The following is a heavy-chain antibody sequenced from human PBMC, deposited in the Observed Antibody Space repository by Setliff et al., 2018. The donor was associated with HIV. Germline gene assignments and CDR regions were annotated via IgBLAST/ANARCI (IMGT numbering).Heavy chain of an antibody. D-gene: IGHD3-3*01. Sequence: PSETLSLTCAVYGGSLSDYYWSWIRQPPGEGLEWLGEIHSSGNTNYSPSLKGRVTISVDTPKNQYSLNLKSVTAADTAVYYCARVREGFLPYDAFEIWGQGTMVTVSS. CDR1: GGSLSDYY. J-gene: IGHJ3*02. CDR2: IHSSGNT. V-gene: IGHV4-34*01. CDR3: ARVREGFLPYDAFEI.